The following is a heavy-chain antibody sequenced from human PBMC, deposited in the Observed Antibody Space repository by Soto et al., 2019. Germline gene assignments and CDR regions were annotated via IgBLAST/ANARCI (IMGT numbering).Heavy chain of an antibody. J-gene: IGHJ5*02. V-gene: IGHV4-59*01. Sequence: ETRSLTFTVSGGAISSYYWSWIRQPPGKGLEGRGYIYDRGSTNYNPSLRSRVTISVGTSKGQFSLKLSSVSAADTGVYYCGRVYSRAWINWFDPWGQGTLVPVSS. CDR3: GRVYSRAWINWFDP. CDR2: IYDRGST. D-gene: IGHD6-19*01. CDR1: GGAISSYY.